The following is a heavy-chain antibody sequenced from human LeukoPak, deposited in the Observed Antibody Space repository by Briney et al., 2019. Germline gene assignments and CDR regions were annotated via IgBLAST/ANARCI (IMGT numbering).Heavy chain of an antibody. CDR1: GGSFSGYY. V-gene: IGHV4-34*01. J-gene: IGHJ2*01. CDR2: INHSGST. CDR3: ARTPKGRYFDL. Sequence: SETLSLTCAVYGGSFSGYYWSWIRQPPGKGLEWIGEINHSGSTYYNPSLKSRVTISVDRSKNQFSLKLTSVTAADTAVYYCARTPKGRYFDLWGRGTLVTVSS.